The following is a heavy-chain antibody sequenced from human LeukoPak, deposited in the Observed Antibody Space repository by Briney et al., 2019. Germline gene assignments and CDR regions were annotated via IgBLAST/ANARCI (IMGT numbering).Heavy chain of an antibody. CDR1: GGSFSGYY. Sequence: PSETLSLTCAVYGGSFSGYYWSWIRQPPGKGLEWIGEINHSGSTNYNPSLKSRVTISVDTSKNQFSLKVSSVTAADTAVYYCARDFREPFDYWGQGTLVTVCS. CDR2: INHSGST. D-gene: IGHD1-14*01. J-gene: IGHJ4*02. V-gene: IGHV4-34*01. CDR3: ARDFREPFDY.